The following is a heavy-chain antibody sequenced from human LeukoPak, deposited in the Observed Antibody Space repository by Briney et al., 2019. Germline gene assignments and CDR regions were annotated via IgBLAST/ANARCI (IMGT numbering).Heavy chain of an antibody. Sequence: GGSLRLSCAASGFTFGSYWMRWVRQAPGKGPVWVARIRSDGSSTDYADSVKGRFTISRDNAKNTLYLQMNSLRAEDTAVYYCAREQGYYSVPGYWGQGTLVTVSS. V-gene: IGHV3-74*01. CDR1: GFTFGSYW. CDR3: AREQGYYSVPGY. CDR2: IRSDGSST. J-gene: IGHJ4*02. D-gene: IGHD3-22*01.